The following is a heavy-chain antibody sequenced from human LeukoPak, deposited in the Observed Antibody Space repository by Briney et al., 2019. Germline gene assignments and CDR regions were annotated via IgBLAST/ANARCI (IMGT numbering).Heavy chain of an antibody. CDR3: ATYSGSPYYFDY. CDR1: GGSISSGGYY. J-gene: IGHJ4*02. D-gene: IGHD1-26*01. Sequence: PSETLSLTCTVSGGSISSGGYYWSWIRQHPGKGLEWIGYIYYSGSTYYNPSLKSRVAISVDTSKNQFSLKLSSVTAADTAVYYCATYSGSPYYFDYWGQGTLVTVSS. CDR2: IYYSGST. V-gene: IGHV4-31*03.